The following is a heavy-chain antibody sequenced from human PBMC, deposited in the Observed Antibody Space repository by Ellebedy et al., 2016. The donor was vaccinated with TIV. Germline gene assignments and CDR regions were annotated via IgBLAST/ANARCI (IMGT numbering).Heavy chain of an antibody. CDR2: IGWNGGIT. CDR1: GLIFDDYA. CDR3: VKEIPASEYGSGFDP. J-gene: IGHJ5*02. V-gene: IGHV3-9*01. D-gene: IGHD3-10*01. Sequence: PGGSLRLSCAASGLIFDDYAMHWVRQAPGKGREWVSGIGWNGGITGYADSVKGRFTISRDGAKNALYLQMKSMSPEDTALYYWVKEIPASEYGSGFDPWGQGTPVTVSS.